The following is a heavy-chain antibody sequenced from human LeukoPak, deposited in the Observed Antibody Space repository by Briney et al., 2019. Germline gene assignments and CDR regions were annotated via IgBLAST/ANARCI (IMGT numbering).Heavy chain of an antibody. Sequence: PSETLSLTCTASGCSIRTYYWSWIRQPAGKGLEWVGRMYTSGTTKYNPSLKSRVTMSVDTSNNQFSLKVSSVTAADTAVYYCARDQGSYYGVDVWGQGTTVTVSS. J-gene: IGHJ6*02. CDR2: MYTSGTT. V-gene: IGHV4-4*07. CDR3: ARDQGSYYGVDV. CDR1: GCSIRTYY.